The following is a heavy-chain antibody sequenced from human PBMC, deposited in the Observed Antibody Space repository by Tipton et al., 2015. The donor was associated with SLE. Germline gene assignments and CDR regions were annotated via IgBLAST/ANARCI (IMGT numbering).Heavy chain of an antibody. Sequence: TLSLTCAVYGGSFSGYYWSWIRQPPGKGLEWIGEINHSGSTNYNPSLKSRVTISVDTSKNQFSLNLSSVTAADTAVYYCAREGKAAGLYYSYGMDVWGQGTTVTVSS. D-gene: IGHD6-13*01. V-gene: IGHV4-34*01. CDR1: GGSFSGYY. CDR3: AREGKAAGLYYSYGMDV. CDR2: INHSGST. J-gene: IGHJ6*02.